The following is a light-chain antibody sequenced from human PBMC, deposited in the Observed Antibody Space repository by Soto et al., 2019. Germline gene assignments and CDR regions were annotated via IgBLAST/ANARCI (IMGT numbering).Light chain of an antibody. CDR2: AAS. CDR1: QDISSD. J-gene: IGKJ4*01. CDR3: QQASSFPLS. Sequence: DIELTQSPSSVSASVGDRVTITCRASQDISSDLAWYQHRPGKGPKFLIYAASTLQNGVPSRFSGTGSGTDFTLTITSLQPEDFATYFCQQASSFPLSFGGGTKVDMK. V-gene: IGKV1-12*01.